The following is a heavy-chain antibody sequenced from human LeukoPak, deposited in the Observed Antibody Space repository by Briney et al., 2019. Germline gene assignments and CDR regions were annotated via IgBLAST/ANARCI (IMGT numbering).Heavy chain of an antibody. CDR2: IKEDGSDK. Sequence: GGSLRLSCAASGFTFSNYWMSWVRQTPGKGLEWVSNIKEDGSDKYYVDSLKGRFTISRDNAKNSLYLQINSLRAEDTAVYYCAKDRTRQAYWGQGTLITVSS. CDR3: AKDRTRQAY. J-gene: IGHJ4*02. CDR1: GFTFSNYW. D-gene: IGHD3-3*01. V-gene: IGHV3-7*03.